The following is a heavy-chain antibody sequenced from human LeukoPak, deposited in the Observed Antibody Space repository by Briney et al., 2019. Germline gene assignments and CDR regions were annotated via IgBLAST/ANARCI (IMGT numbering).Heavy chain of an antibody. CDR1: GYTFSSYG. CDR3: ARGLWSSRVVPLRCYYMDV. CDR2: MNPNSGNT. D-gene: IGHD2-2*01. V-gene: IGHV1-8*02. Sequence: ASVKVSCKASGYTFSSYGISWVRQASGQGLEWMGWMNPNSGNTGYAQKFQGRVTMTRNTSISTAYMELSSLRSEDTAVYYCARGLWSSRVVPLRCYYMDVWGKGTTITVSS. J-gene: IGHJ6*03.